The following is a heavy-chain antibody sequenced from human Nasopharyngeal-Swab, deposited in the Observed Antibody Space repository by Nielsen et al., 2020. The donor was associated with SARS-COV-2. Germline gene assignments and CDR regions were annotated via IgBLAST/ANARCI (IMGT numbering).Heavy chain of an antibody. Sequence: SETLSLTCTVSGGSISSYYWSWIRQPPGKGLEWIGYIYYSGSTTYNPSLKSRVTISVDTSKNQFSLKLSSVTAADTAVYYCARVAYYGSGSYYYYYYGMDVWGQGTTVTVSS. V-gene: IGHV4-59*01. CDR2: IYYSGST. CDR1: GGSISSYY. D-gene: IGHD3-10*01. CDR3: ARVAYYGSGSYYYYYYGMDV. J-gene: IGHJ6*02.